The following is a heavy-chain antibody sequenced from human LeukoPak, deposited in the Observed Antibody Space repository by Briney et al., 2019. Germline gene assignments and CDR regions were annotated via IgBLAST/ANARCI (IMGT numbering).Heavy chain of an antibody. CDR1: GFTISSYA. Sequence: PGGSLRLSCAASGFTISSYAMSWVRQAPGKGLEWVSAISGSGGSTYYADSVKGRFTISRDNSKNTLYLQMNSLRAEDTAVYYCASFYSVFRWFDPWGQGTLVTVSS. J-gene: IGHJ5*02. V-gene: IGHV3-23*01. CDR3: ASFYSVFRWFDP. D-gene: IGHD2-21*01. CDR2: ISGSGGST.